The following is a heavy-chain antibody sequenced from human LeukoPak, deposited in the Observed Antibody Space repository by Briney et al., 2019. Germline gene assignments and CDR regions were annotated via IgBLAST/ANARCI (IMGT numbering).Heavy chain of an antibody. CDR1: GFTFSSYS. D-gene: IGHD3-22*01. CDR3: ARSSYYYDSSGYYGASDAFDI. V-gene: IGHV3-21*01. Sequence: GGSLRLSCAASGFTFSSYSMNWVRQAPGKGLEWVSSISSSSSYIYYADSVKGRFTISRDNAKNSLYLQMNSLRAEDTAVYYCARSSYYYDSSGYYGASDAFDIWGQGTMGTVSS. J-gene: IGHJ3*02. CDR2: ISSSSSYI.